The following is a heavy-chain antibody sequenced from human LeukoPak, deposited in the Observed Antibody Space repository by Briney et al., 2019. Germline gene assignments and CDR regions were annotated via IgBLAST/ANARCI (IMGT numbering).Heavy chain of an antibody. CDR2: INHSGST. CDR3: ARAERWFDP. Sequence: SETLSLTCTVSGGSISYFYWSWIRQPPGKGLEWIGEINHSGSTNYNPSLKSRVTISVDTSKNQFSLRLSSVTAADTAVYYCARAERWFDPWGQGTLVTVSS. D-gene: IGHD1-1*01. V-gene: IGHV4-34*01. J-gene: IGHJ5*02. CDR1: GGSISYFY.